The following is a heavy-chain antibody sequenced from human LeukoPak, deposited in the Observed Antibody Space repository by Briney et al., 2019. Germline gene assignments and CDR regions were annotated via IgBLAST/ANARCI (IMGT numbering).Heavy chain of an antibody. J-gene: IGHJ5*02. Sequence: SETLSLTCTVSGGSISNSRDYWAWIRQPPGKGLEWIANIYYSGSTYYSPSLKSRVTISVDTSKNQFSLKLSSVTAADTAVYYCARARITTMVRGVILWFDPWGQGTLVTVSS. D-gene: IGHD3-10*01. CDR2: IYYSGST. CDR3: ARARITTMVRGVILWFDP. CDR1: GGSISNSRDY. V-gene: IGHV4-39*01.